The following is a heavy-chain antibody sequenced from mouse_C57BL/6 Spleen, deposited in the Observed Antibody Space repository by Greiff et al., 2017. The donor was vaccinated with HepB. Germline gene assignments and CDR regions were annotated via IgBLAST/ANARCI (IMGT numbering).Heavy chain of an antibody. D-gene: IGHD2-5*01. J-gene: IGHJ4*01. V-gene: IGHV1-72*01. CDR1: GYTFTSYW. CDR3: SIDYINYVYSMDY. CDR2: IDPNSGGT. Sequence: VQLQQSGAELVTPGASVKLSCKASGYTFTSYWMHWVKQRPGRGLEWIGRIDPNSGGTKYNEKFKSKATLTVDKPSSTADMQLSSLTSEDSAVYYCSIDYINYVYSMDYWGQGTSVTVSS.